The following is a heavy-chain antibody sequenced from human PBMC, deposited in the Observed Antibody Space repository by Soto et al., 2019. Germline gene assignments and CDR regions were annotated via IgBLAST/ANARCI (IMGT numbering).Heavy chain of an antibody. V-gene: IGHV3-23*01. J-gene: IGHJ6*03. Sequence: PGGSLRLSCAASGFTFSSYAMSWVRQAPGKGLEWVSAISGSGGSTYYADSVKGRFTISRDNSKNTLYLQMNSLRAEDTAVYYFAKVAYYDILTVYYTYYYMDVWGKGTTVTVSS. CDR2: ISGSGGST. D-gene: IGHD3-9*01. CDR1: GFTFSSYA. CDR3: AKVAYYDILTVYYTYYYMDV.